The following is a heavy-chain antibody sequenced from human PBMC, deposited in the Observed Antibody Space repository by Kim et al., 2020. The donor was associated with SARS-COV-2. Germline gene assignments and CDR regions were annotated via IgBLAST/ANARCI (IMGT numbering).Heavy chain of an antibody. CDR3: AKGQGIATAASLDY. CDR1: GFTFSKYA. D-gene: IGHD6-13*01. Sequence: GGSLRLSCAASGFTFSKYAMIWVRQARGKGLEWVAGTGYGTYSADSVKGRFTISRDNSKNTLYLQMNSLRVEDTAMYYCAKGQGIATAASLDYWGQGTLVIVSS. CDR2: GTGYGT. V-gene: IGHV3-23*01. J-gene: IGHJ4*02.